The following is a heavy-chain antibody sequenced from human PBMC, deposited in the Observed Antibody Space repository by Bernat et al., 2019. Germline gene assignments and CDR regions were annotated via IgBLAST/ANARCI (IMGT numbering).Heavy chain of an antibody. V-gene: IGHV1-18*01. CDR1: GYTFTSYG. CDR2: ISAYNGNT. Sequence: QVQLVQSGAEVKKPGASVKVSCKASGYTFTSYGISWVRQAPGQGLEWMGWISAYNGNTNYAQKLQGRVTMTTDTSTSTAYMELRSLRSDDTAVYDCARDPPLSEYDFWSGYPSVNFDYWGQGTLVTVSS. D-gene: IGHD3-3*01. CDR3: ARDPPLSEYDFWSGYPSVNFDY. J-gene: IGHJ4*02.